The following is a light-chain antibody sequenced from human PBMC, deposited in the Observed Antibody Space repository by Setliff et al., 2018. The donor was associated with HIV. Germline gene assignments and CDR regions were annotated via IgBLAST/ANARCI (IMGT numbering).Light chain of an antibody. CDR3: SSYTSSSPFV. Sequence: QSALTQPRSVSGSPGQSVTFSCTGSSSDVGGYNYVSWYQQHPGKAPKLMIYDVTKRPSGVPDRFSGSKSGNTASLTISGLQAEDEADYYCSSYTSSSPFVFGTGTKGTVL. CDR1: SSDVGGYNY. J-gene: IGLJ1*01. V-gene: IGLV2-11*01. CDR2: DVT.